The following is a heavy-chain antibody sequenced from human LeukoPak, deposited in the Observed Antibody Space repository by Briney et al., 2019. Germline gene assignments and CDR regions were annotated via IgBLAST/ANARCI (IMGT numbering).Heavy chain of an antibody. V-gene: IGHV1-18*01. CDR3: ARDRTLRGVTEFFDY. CDR1: GYTFTSYG. Sequence: ASVKVSCKASGYTFTSYGISWVRQAPGQGLEWMGWISAYNGNTNYAQKLQGRVTMTTDTSTSTAYMELRSLRSDDTAVYYCARDRTLRGVTEFFDYWGQGTLVTVSS. CDR2: ISAYNGNT. D-gene: IGHD3-10*01. J-gene: IGHJ4*02.